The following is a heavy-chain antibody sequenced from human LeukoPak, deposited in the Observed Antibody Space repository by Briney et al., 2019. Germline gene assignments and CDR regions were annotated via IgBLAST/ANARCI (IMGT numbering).Heavy chain of an antibody. CDR3: AKGSDILTGYSGGVFDY. CDR2: ISYDGSNK. CDR1: GLTFSSYG. D-gene: IGHD3-9*01. V-gene: IGHV3-30*18. J-gene: IGHJ4*02. Sequence: GGSLRLSCAASGLTFSSYGMDSVRQAPGRGLEWVAVISYDGSNKYYADSVKGRFTISRDNSKNTLYLQMNSLRAEDTAVYYCAKGSDILTGYSGGVFDYWGQGTLVTVSS.